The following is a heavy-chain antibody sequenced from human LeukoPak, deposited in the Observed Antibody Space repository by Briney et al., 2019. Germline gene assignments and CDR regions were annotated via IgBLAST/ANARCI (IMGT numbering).Heavy chain of an antibody. CDR1: GTSVSTGGFY. CDR2: IYHSGST. V-gene: IGHV4-31*03. CDR3: ASGGGWYWSFDY. D-gene: IGHD6-19*01. Sequence: SQTLSLTCSVSGTSVSTGGFYWTWIRQLPGKGLEWIGYIYHSGSTHYHPSLKSRVIISIDTSKNQFSLNLNSVTAADTAVYYCASGGGWYWSFDYWGQGTLVTVSS. J-gene: IGHJ4*02.